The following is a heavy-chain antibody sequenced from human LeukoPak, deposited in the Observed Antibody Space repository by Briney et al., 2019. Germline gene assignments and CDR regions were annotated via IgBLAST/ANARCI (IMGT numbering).Heavy chain of an antibody. CDR2: IYYSGST. V-gene: IGHV4-59*08. Sequence: PSETLSLTCTVSGGSISSYYWSWIRQPPGKGLEWIGYIYYSGSTNYNPSLKSRVTISVDTSKNQFSLKLSSVTAADTAVYYCALYGSGSYNFDYWGQGTLVTVSS. J-gene: IGHJ4*02. D-gene: IGHD3-10*01. CDR1: GGSISSYY. CDR3: ALYGSGSYNFDY.